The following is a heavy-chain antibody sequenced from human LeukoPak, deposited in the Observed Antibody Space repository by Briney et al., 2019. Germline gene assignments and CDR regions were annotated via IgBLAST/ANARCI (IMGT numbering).Heavy chain of an antibody. Sequence: SETLSLTCTVSGGSISSGDYYWSWIRQPPGKGLEWIGYIYYSGSTYSNPSLKSRVTISVDTSKNQFSLKLSSVTAADTAVYYCARGTLGYCSGRSWYSGHFDYWGQGTLVTVSS. D-gene: IGHD2-15*01. CDR1: GGSISSGDYY. J-gene: IGHJ4*02. V-gene: IGHV4-30-4*08. CDR2: IYYSGST. CDR3: ARGTLGYCSGRSWYSGHFDY.